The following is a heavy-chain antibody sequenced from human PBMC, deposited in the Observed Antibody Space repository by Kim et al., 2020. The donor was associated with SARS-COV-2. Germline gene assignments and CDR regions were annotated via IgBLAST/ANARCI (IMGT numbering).Heavy chain of an antibody. CDR3: ARGYYH. D-gene: IGHD2-8*01. CDR2: NQRGST. V-gene: IGHV4-34*01. Sequence: NQRGSTHYNPSLKSRVTISVDTSKNQFSLKLSSVTAADTAVYYCARGYYHWGQGTLVTVSS. J-gene: IGHJ5*02.